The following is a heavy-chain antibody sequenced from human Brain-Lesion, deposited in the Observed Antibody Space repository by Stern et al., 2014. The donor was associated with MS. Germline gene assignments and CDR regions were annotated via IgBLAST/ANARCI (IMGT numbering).Heavy chain of an antibody. D-gene: IGHD3-22*01. CDR1: GYTLKKNY. CDR2: INPKSGGT. CDR3: ATYYYDSTGYNDF. J-gene: IGHJ4*02. Sequence: GEEIKKPGASVKVSCKASGYTLKKNYMHWVRQSPGQGLEWMGWINPKSGGTNYAQKFQGWVTMTRDTSINTAYMELSRLRSDDTAVYYCATYYYDSTGYNDFWGQGTLVTVSS. V-gene: IGHV1-2*04.